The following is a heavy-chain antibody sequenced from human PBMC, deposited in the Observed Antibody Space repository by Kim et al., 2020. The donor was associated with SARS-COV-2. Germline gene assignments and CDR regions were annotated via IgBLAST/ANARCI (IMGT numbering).Heavy chain of an antibody. CDR2: IKADGGGT. CDR3: ASDVS. V-gene: IGHV3-7*03. J-gene: IGHJ4*02. CDR1: GFTFSTYW. Sequence: GGSLRLSCSASGFTFSTYWMNWVRQAPGKGLEWVANIKADGGGTYYVDSVKGRFSISRDNSENSLYLQMNSLRVDDTAVYYCASDVSWGQGFLVYVT.